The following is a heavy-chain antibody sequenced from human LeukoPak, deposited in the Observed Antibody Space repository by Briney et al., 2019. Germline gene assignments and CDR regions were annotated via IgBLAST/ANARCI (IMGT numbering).Heavy chain of an antibody. CDR1: GYTFTSYG. V-gene: IGHV1-18*01. CDR3: AREGSYYDSSGYYYFGWFDP. D-gene: IGHD3-22*01. J-gene: IGHJ5*02. CDR2: ISAYNGNT. Sequence: ASVKVSCKASGYTFTSYGISWVRQAPGQGLEWMGWISAYNGNTNYAQKLQGRVTMTTDTSTSTAYMELRSLRSDDTAVYYCAREGSYYDSSGYYYFGWFDPRGQGTLVTVSS.